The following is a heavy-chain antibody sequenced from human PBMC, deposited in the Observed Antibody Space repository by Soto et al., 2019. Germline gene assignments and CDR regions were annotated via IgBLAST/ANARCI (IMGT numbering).Heavy chain of an antibody. Sequence: ASVKVSCKASGYTFTSYGISWVRQAPGQGLEWMGWISAYNGNTNYAQKLQGRVTMTTDTSTSTAYMELRSLRSDDTAVYYCARVLMYYDFWSGSQSRYYYMDVWGKGTTVTVSS. CDR1: GYTFTSYG. J-gene: IGHJ6*03. V-gene: IGHV1-18*01. CDR3: ARVLMYYDFWSGSQSRYYYMDV. D-gene: IGHD3-3*01. CDR2: ISAYNGNT.